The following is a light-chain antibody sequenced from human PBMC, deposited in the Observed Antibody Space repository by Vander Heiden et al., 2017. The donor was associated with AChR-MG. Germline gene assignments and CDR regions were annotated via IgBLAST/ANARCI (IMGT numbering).Light chain of an antibody. Sequence: EIVLTQSPGTLSLSPGERATLVPCRASQSVSSSYLAWYQQKPGQAPRLLIYGASSSATGIPDRFSGSGSGTDFTLTISRLEPEDFAVYYCQQYGSSPFTFGGGTKVEIK. J-gene: IGKJ4*01. CDR1: QSVSSSY. CDR3: QQYGSSPFT. V-gene: IGKV3-20*01. CDR2: GAS.